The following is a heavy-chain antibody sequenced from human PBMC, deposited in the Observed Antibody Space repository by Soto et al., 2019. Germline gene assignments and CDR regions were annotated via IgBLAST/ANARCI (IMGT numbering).Heavy chain of an antibody. V-gene: IGHV3-23*01. CDR3: AKSMNLVPAAITPHDY. CDR1: GFTFSSYA. J-gene: IGHJ4*02. D-gene: IGHD2-2*01. Sequence: PGGSLRLSCAASGFTFSSYAMSWVRRAPGKGLEWVSAISGSGGSTYYADSVKGRFTISRDNSKNTLYLQMNSLRAEDTAVYYCAKSMNLVPAAITPHDYWGQGTLVTVSS. CDR2: ISGSGGST.